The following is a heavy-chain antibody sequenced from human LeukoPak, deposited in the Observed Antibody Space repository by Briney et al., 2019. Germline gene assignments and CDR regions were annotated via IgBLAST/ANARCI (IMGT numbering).Heavy chain of an antibody. J-gene: IGHJ5*02. CDR2: IYYSGST. Sequence: SETLSLTCTVSGGSISSYYWSWIRQPPGKGLEWIGYIYYSGSTNYNPSLKSRVTISVDTSKNQFSLKLSSVTAADTAVYYCARATGEGTEGLNWFDPWGQGTLVTVSS. CDR1: GGSISSYY. D-gene: IGHD3-16*01. CDR3: ARATGEGTEGLNWFDP. V-gene: IGHV4-59*01.